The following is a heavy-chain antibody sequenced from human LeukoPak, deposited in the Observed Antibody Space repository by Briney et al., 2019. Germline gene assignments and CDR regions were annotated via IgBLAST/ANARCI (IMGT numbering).Heavy chain of an antibody. CDR2: VYPTDSDT. Sequence: GESLQISCKGSGYIFTSYWIGWVRQMPGKGLEWMGIVYPTDSDTRYNPSFQGQVTISADKSISTAYLQWSSLKASDTAMYYCVRFNSGSYKEFDYWGQGALVTVSS. V-gene: IGHV5-51*01. CDR1: GYIFTSYW. J-gene: IGHJ4*02. CDR3: VRFNSGSYKEFDY. D-gene: IGHD1-26*01.